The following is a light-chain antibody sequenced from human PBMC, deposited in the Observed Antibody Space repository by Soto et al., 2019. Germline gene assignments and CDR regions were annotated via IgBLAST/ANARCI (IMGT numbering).Light chain of an antibody. CDR1: QSVSSY. Sequence: EIVLTQSPATLSLSPGERATLSCRSSQSVSSYLAWYQQKPGQAPRLLIYDASNRATGIPARFSGSGSGTDFTLTISSLQPDDFATYYCQQYNSYRITFGQGTRLEIK. V-gene: IGKV3-11*01. CDR2: DAS. J-gene: IGKJ5*01. CDR3: QQYNSYRIT.